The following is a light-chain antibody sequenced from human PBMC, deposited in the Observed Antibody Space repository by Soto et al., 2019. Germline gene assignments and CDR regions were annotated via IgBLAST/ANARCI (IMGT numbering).Light chain of an antibody. V-gene: IGKV3-20*01. CDR1: QSVSNNY. Sequence: EIVLVQSPGTLSLSPGERATLSCRASQSVSNNYLAWYQQKPGQAPRLLIYGASSRATGVPDRFSGSGTGTDFSLTITRLEPEDFAVYYCQQYGVSPLMFTFGQGTKVDI. CDR2: GAS. J-gene: IGKJ2*01. CDR3: QQYGVSPLMFT.